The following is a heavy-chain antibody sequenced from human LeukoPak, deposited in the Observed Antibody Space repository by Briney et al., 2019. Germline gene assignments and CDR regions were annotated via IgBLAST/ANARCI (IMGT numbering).Heavy chain of an antibody. D-gene: IGHD3-22*01. Sequence: SETLSLTCTFSGGSISSYYWSWIRQPPGKGLEWIGYIYYSGSTNYNPSLKSRVTISVDTSKNQFSLKLSSVTAADTAVYYCARVSTRAYMYYYDSSGPAGFDIWGQGTMVTVSS. CDR2: IYYSGST. J-gene: IGHJ3*02. CDR1: GGSISSYY. CDR3: ARVSTRAYMYYYDSSGPAGFDI. V-gene: IGHV4-59*01.